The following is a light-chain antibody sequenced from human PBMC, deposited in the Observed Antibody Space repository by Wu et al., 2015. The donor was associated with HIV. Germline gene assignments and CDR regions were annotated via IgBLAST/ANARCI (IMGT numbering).Light chain of an antibody. CDR2: DAS. V-gene: IGKV3-11*01. J-gene: IGKJ1*01. Sequence: EIVLTQSPATLSLSPGERATVSCRASQSVGSDLAWYQQKPGQAPRLLIYDASNRATGIPARFGGSGSGTEFTLSISSLEPEDFAVYFCLQRSNWPSWTFGQGTRVEI. CDR3: LQRSNWPSWT. CDR1: QSVGSD.